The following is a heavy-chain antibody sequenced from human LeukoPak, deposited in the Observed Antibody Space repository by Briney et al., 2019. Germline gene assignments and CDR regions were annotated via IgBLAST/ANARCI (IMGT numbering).Heavy chain of an antibody. D-gene: IGHD3-22*01. V-gene: IGHV4-59*01. CDR3: ARADDSSGYYTRYFDL. J-gene: IGHJ2*01. CDR1: GGPISIYY. Sequence: SETLSLTCSVSGGPISIYYWKWIRQPPGKGLEWIGYVYYSGSTNYNPSLKSRVTMSVDTSKNQFSLKLSSVTAADTAVYYCARADDSSGYYTRYFDLWGRGTLVTVSS. CDR2: VYYSGST.